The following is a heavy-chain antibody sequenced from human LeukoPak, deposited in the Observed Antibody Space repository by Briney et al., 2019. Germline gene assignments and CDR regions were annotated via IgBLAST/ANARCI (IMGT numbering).Heavy chain of an antibody. Sequence: GGSLSLSGSPFAFSLIIYWMGGVGQAPGKGLDWVPNIKQGGSEKYYVDSVNGRFTISSDNAKNSLYLQMNSLRAEDTAVYYCARHPYSSGWYYFDYWGQGTLVTVSS. CDR3: ARHPYSSGWYYFDY. CDR2: IKQGGSEK. J-gene: IGHJ4*02. V-gene: IGHV3-7*01. CDR1: AFSLIIYW. D-gene: IGHD6-19*01.